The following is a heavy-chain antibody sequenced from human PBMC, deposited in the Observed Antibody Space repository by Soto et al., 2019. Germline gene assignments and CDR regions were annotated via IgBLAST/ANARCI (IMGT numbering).Heavy chain of an antibody. CDR1: GYTFTSYG. CDR2: ISAYNGNT. CDR3: ARGITLVRGVTQNNWFDP. V-gene: IGHV1-18*04. J-gene: IGHJ5*02. D-gene: IGHD3-10*01. Sequence: ASVKVSCKTSGYTFTSYGISWVRQAPGQGLEWMGWISAYNGNTNYAQKLQGRVTMTTDTSTSTAYMELRSLRSDDTAVYCCARGITLVRGVTQNNWFDPWGQGTLVTVSS.